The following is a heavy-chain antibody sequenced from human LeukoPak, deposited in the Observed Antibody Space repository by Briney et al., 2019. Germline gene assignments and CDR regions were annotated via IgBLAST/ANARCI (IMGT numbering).Heavy chain of an antibody. Sequence: HPGGSLRLSCTASGFTFSRYAMMWIRQAPGKGLEWVSAISGSGGSTYYADSVKGRFTISRDNSKNALYLQMNSLRAEDTAVYYCAKDPQVVPAANYFDYWGQGTLVTVSS. V-gene: IGHV3-23*01. CDR3: AKDPQVVPAANYFDY. CDR1: GFTFSRYA. D-gene: IGHD2-2*01. J-gene: IGHJ4*02. CDR2: ISGSGGST.